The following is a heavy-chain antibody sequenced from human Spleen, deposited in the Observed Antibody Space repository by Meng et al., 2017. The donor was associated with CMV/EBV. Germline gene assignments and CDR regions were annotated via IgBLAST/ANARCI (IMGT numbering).Heavy chain of an antibody. CDR3: AESNVRCVHFDS. CDR1: ASSISCSSCF. J-gene: IGHJ5*01. V-gene: IGHV4-39*01. D-gene: IGHD3-10*02. Sequence: TASASSISCSSCFCRHPRQPLEWILQWFGSIYSCDNTSVNPCLTSPFTISMDTSSLQFSLKLASVTAAYTSVYYCAESNVRCVHFDSWGRGTLVTVSS. CDR2: IYSCDNT.